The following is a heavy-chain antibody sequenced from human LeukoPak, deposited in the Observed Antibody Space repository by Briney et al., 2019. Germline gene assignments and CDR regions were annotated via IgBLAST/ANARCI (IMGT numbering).Heavy chain of an antibody. D-gene: IGHD3-10*01. V-gene: IGHV4-59*01. Sequence: SETLSLTCTVSGGSISSYYWSWLRQPPGKGLEWIGYIYYSGSTNYNPSLKSRVTISVDTSKNQFSLKLSSVTAADTAVYYCARIQLLAAFDSWGPGTMVTVSS. CDR2: IYYSGST. CDR1: GGSISSYY. J-gene: IGHJ3*02. CDR3: ARIQLLAAFDS.